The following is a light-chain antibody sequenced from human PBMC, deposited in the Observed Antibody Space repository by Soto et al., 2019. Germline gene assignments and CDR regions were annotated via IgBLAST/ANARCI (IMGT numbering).Light chain of an antibody. CDR2: EVS. V-gene: IGLV2-23*02. J-gene: IGLJ2*01. Sequence: QSALTQHDSVSGSPGQSITISCTGTSSDVGRYNLVSWYQQHPGKAPKLKIYEVSKRPSGVSNRVSGSKSGNTASLTISGLQAEDEADYYCCSYAGRSNVVLVGGTKVTVL. CDR3: CSYAGRSNVV. CDR1: SSDVGRYNL.